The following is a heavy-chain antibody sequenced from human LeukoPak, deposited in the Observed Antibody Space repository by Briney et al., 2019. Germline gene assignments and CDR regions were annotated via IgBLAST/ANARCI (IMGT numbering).Heavy chain of an antibody. CDR1: GGSISSTSYD. D-gene: IGHD3-10*01. Sequence: SQTLSLTCTVSGGSISSTSYDWYWIRQPAGKGLEWIGHIYTSGSTNYNPSLKSRVTISVDTSKNQFALKLTSVTAADTAVYYCTKGRGIWGQGTLVTVSS. CDR3: TKGRGI. J-gene: IGHJ4*02. CDR2: IYTSGST. V-gene: IGHV4-61*09.